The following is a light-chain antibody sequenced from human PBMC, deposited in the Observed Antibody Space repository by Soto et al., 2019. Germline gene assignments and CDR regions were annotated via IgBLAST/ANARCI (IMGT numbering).Light chain of an antibody. CDR2: GAS. Sequence: EVVMTQSPATLSVSQGERVTFSCRASQSVTTNLAWYQHNPGQSPRLLISGASTGASGIPPRFSGSGSGTEFTLTIDRLQSADFAVYYCQQYDRWPVTFGGGTKVEIK. CDR3: QQYDRWPVT. J-gene: IGKJ4*01. CDR1: QSVTTN. V-gene: IGKV3-15*01.